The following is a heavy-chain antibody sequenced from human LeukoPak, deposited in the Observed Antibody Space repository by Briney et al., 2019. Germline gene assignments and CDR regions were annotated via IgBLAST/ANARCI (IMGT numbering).Heavy chain of an antibody. Sequence: SVKVSCKASGGTFSSYAISWARQAPGQGLEWMGGIIPIFGTANYAQKFQGRVTITADESTSTAYMELSSLRAEDTAVYYCARDNAPYTTTASGLGLFDYWGQGTLVTVSS. CDR1: GGTFSSYA. D-gene: IGHD2-2*02. CDR3: ARDNAPYTTTASGLGLFDY. CDR2: IIPIFGTA. J-gene: IGHJ4*02. V-gene: IGHV1-69*13.